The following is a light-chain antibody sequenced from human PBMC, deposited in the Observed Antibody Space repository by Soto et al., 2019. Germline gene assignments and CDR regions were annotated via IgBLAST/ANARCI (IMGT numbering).Light chain of an antibody. CDR2: AAS. V-gene: IGKV1-39*01. CDR3: QQSYSTPWR. CDR1: QSITSY. Sequence: DIQMTQSPSSLSASVGDTVTITCRASQSITSYLNWYQQKPGKAPRLLIFAASSLESGVPSRFSGSASQTDLTLTISSXQPEDFATYYCQQSYSTPWRFGQGTKVDIK. J-gene: IGKJ1*01.